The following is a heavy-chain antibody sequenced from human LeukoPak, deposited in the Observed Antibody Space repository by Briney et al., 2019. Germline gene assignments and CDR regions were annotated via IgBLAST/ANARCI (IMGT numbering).Heavy chain of an antibody. CDR3: ARDSEGWLFDY. Sequence: GGSLRLSCAAPGFTVSSNYMSWVRQAPGKGLEWVSVIYSGGSTYYADSVKGRFTISRGNSKNTLYLQMNSLRAEDTAVYYCARDSEGWLFDYWGQGTLVTVSS. V-gene: IGHV3-66*01. J-gene: IGHJ4*02. CDR1: GFTVSSNY. D-gene: IGHD5-12*01. CDR2: IYSGGST.